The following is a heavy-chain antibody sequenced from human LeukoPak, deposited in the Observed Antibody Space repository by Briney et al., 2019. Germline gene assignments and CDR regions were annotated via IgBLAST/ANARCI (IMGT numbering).Heavy chain of an antibody. CDR1: GFTVSSNY. CDR2: ISNDGDI. V-gene: IGHV3-53*01. CDR3: AGDKTTGGWYEFDY. D-gene: IGHD6-19*01. Sequence: HPGGPLRLSCAASGFTVSSNYMSWVRQGPGKGLECVSVISNDGDIYYADSVKGRFTISRDTSKNTVSLQMNSLRAEDTAVYYCAGDKTTGGWYEFDYWGQGTLVTVSS. J-gene: IGHJ4*02.